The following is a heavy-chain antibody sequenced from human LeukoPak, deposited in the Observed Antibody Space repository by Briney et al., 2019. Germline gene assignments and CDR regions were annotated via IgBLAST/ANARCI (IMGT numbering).Heavy chain of an antibody. CDR2: ISGSGGST. CDR1: GFTFSSYA. Sequence: GGSLRLSCTASGFTFSSYAMSWVRQAPGKGLEWVSAISGSGGSTYYADSVKGRFTISRDNSKNTLYPQMNSLRAEDTAVYYCAKVLGGSGSLFDYWGQGTLVTVSS. J-gene: IGHJ4*02. V-gene: IGHV3-23*01. CDR3: AKVLGGSGSLFDY. D-gene: IGHD3-10*01.